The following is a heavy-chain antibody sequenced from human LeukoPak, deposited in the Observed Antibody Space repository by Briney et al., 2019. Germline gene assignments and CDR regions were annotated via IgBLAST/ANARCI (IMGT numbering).Heavy chain of an antibody. V-gene: IGHV1-69*05. CDR1: GYTFTSYG. CDR3: ARAGGYGDYSFEN. D-gene: IGHD4-17*01. CDR2: IIPIFGTR. J-gene: IGHJ4*02. Sequence: AASVKVSCKASGYTFTSYGISWVRQAPGQGLEWMGGIIPIFGTRNYAQKFQGRVTITTDESTSTAYMELSSLRSEDTAVYYCARAGGYGDYSFENWGQGTLVTVSP.